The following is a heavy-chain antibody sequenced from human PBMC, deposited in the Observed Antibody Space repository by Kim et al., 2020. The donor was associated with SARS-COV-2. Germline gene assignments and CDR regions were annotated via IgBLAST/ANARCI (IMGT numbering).Heavy chain of an antibody. CDR3: ARIRRYSGRYDY. CDR2: IDWDDGK. D-gene: IGHD1-26*01. CDR1: GFSLSTSGMG. V-gene: IGHV2-70*01. J-gene: IGHJ4*01. Sequence: SGPTLVNHTQTLTLSCTFSGFSLSTSGMGVRWIRQPPGKAVEWLALIDWDDGKYYSTSLKTRLTISKDTSKNQVVLTMTNMDPMDTATYYCARIRRYSGRYDYWGHGTLVTVSP.